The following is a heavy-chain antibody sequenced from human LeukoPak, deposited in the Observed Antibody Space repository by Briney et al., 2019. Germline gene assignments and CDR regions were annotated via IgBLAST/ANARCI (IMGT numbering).Heavy chain of an antibody. Sequence: PGGSLRLSCAASGFTVSSSYMSWVRQAPGKGLEWVSVIYVGGSTYYADSVQGRFTISRDISKNTLYLQMNSLRADDTAVYHCARGSGWNYWSYWGQGTLVTVSS. CDR1: GFTVSSSY. CDR2: IYVGGST. V-gene: IGHV3-53*01. D-gene: IGHD1-7*01. J-gene: IGHJ4*02. CDR3: ARGSGWNYWSY.